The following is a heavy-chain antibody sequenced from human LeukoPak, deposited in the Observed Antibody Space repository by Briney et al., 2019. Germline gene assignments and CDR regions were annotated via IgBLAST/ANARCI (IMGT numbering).Heavy chain of an antibody. CDR2: ISYDGSNK. J-gene: IGHJ4*02. Sequence: PGRSLRLSCAASGFTFSSYGMHWVRQAPGKGLEWVAVISYDGSNKYYADSVKGRFTISRDNPKNTLYLQMNSLRAEDTAVYYCAKDPKRYYDYVWGSYLTDWGQGTLVTVSS. D-gene: IGHD3-16*02. CDR3: AKDPKRYYDYVWGSYLTD. CDR1: GFTFSSYG. V-gene: IGHV3-30*18.